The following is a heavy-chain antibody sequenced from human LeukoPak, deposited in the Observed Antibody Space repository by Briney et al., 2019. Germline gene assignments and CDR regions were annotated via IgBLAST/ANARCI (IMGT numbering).Heavy chain of an antibody. CDR3: ARGSYYYGSSGPSGDY. CDR2: MNPNSGNT. D-gene: IGHD3-22*01. V-gene: IGHV1-8*01. CDR1: GYTFTSYD. Sequence: GASVKVSCKASGYTFTSYDINWVRQATGQGLEWMGWMNPNSGNTGYAQKFQGRVTMTRNTSISTAYMELSSLRSEDTAVYYCARGSYYYGSSGPSGDYWGQGTLVTVSS. J-gene: IGHJ4*02.